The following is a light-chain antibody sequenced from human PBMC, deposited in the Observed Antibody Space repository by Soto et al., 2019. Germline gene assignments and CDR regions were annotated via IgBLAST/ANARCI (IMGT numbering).Light chain of an antibody. Sequence: NVVTQSPCTLSLSPGERATLSCRASQTVSSYLTWYQQRPGQAPRLLISGASRRATGIPDRFSGSGSGTDFTLTISRLEPEDFALYYCQQYGTSPITFGQGTRLEIK. J-gene: IGKJ5*01. V-gene: IGKV3-20*01. CDR3: QQYGTSPIT. CDR2: GAS. CDR1: QTVSSY.